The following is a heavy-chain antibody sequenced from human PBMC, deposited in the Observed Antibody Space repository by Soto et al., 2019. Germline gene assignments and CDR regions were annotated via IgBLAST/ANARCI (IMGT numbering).Heavy chain of an antibody. Sequence: KGLEGGSVIYSGGSTYYADSVKGRFTISRDNSKNTLYLQMNSLRAEDTAVYYCARDVHLGEFFFFQAEDGIRDYLSVSAFLLNRSSDL. CDR2: IYSGGST. D-gene: IGHD3-16*01. J-gene: IGHJ2*01. V-gene: IGHV3-66*01. CDR3: ARDVHLGEFFFFQAEDGIRDYLSVSAFLLNRSSDL.